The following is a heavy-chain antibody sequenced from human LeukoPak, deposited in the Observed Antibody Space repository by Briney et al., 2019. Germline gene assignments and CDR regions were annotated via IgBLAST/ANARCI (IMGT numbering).Heavy chain of an antibody. CDR2: ITRSGSVI. D-gene: IGHD7-27*01. Sequence: SGGPLRLSCAVSGLIFSDYDMNWVRQAPGKGLEWVSFITRSGSVIYYADSVRGRFTISRDNANNSLHLQMNSLRAEDTAVYYYARDHTGDYWGQGTLVTVSS. V-gene: IGHV3-48*03. J-gene: IGHJ4*02. CDR3: ARDHTGDY. CDR1: GLIFSDYD.